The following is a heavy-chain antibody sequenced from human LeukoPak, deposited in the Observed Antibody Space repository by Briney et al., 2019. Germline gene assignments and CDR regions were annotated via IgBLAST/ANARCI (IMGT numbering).Heavy chain of an antibody. V-gene: IGHV1-3*03. Sequence: ASVKASCKASGYTFTSYAVHWVRRAPGQSLEWMGYINDGDGNTKYSQEFQGRVTITRDTSASMVYMELSSLRSEDMGFYYCARERGECGGSYFLDYWGQGTLVTVSS. CDR3: ARERGECGGSYFLDY. D-gene: IGHD1-26*01. CDR1: GYTFTSYA. J-gene: IGHJ4*02. CDR2: INDGDGNT.